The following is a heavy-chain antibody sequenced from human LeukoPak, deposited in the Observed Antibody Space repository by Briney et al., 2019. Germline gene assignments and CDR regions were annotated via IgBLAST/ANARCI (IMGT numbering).Heavy chain of an antibody. CDR1: GGSFSGYY. CDR3: ARGISADP. Sequence: PSETLSLTCAVYGGSFSGYYWSWIRQPPGKGLEWIGEIYHSGSTNYNPSLKSRVTISVDKSKNQFSLKLSSVTAADTAVYYCARGISADPWGQGTLVTVSS. J-gene: IGHJ5*02. CDR2: IYHSGST. V-gene: IGHV4-34*01.